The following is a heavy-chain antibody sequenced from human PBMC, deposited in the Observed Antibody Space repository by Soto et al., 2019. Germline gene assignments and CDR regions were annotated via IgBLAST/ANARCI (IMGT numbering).Heavy chain of an antibody. CDR3: ATTLWFGELNPFDY. CDR2: IYWNDDK. D-gene: IGHD3-10*01. J-gene: IGHJ4*02. V-gene: IGHV2-5*01. Sequence: SGPTLVNPTQTLTLTCTFSGFSLSTSGVGVGWIRQPPGKALEWLALIYWNDDKRYSPSLKSRLTTTKDTSKNQVVLTMTNMDPVDTATYYCATTLWFGELNPFDYWGQGTLVTVSS. CDR1: GFSLSTSGVG.